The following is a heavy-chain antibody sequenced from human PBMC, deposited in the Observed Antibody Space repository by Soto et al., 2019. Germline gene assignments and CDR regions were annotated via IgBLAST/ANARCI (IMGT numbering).Heavy chain of an antibody. CDR2: ITGSGSSI. CDR3: AKDDVSGDGLWLVSA. Sequence: DVQLLESGGGLVQPGGSLKLSCVASGFSFNKYAMIWVRQAPGKGQEWVSGITGSGSSIQYTASVKGRFTISRDNSKNTVYLQMDYLRAEDTAMYYCAKDDVSGDGLWLVSAWGQGTPVTV. CDR1: GFSFNKYA. V-gene: IGHV3-23*01. D-gene: IGHD2-21*02. J-gene: IGHJ5*02.